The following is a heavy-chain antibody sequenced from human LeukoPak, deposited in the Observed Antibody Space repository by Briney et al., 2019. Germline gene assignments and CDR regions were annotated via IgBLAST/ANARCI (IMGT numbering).Heavy chain of an antibody. CDR1: GGSISSSSYY. CDR3: ARGSPHIDY. Sequence: SETLSLTCTVSGGSISSSSYYWSWIRQPPGKGLEWIGYIYYSGSTNYNPSLKSRVTISVDTSKNQFSLKLSSVTAADTAVYYCARGSPHIDYWAREPWSPSPQ. V-gene: IGHV4-61*01. CDR2: IYYSGST. J-gene: IGHJ4*02. D-gene: IGHD1-26*01.